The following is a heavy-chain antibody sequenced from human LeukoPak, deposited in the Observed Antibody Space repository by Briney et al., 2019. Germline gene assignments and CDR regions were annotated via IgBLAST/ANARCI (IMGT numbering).Heavy chain of an antibody. CDR1: GFTFSTYS. V-gene: IGHV3-21*01. CDR2: ISSTSNYI. J-gene: IGHJ1*01. Sequence: GGSLRLSCAASGFTFSTYSVNWVRQAPGKGLEWVSSISSTSNYIYYADSVKGRFTISRDNAKNSLYLQMNSLRAEDTAVYYCARDEGYFQHWGQGTLATVSS. CDR3: ARDEGYFQH.